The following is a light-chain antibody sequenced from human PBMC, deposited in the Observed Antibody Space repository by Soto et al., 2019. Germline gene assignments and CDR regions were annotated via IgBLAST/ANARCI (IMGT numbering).Light chain of an antibody. CDR2: GAS. J-gene: IGKJ1*01. Sequence: EIVLTQSPATLSLSPGERATLSCRSSQSVSSNYLAWYQQKPGQAHRLLIYGASTRATGIPDRFSGSGSGTDFTLTISRLEPQDSAVYYCQQYGSSPTWTFGQGTKVDIK. CDR1: QSVSSNY. CDR3: QQYGSSPTWT. V-gene: IGKV3-20*01.